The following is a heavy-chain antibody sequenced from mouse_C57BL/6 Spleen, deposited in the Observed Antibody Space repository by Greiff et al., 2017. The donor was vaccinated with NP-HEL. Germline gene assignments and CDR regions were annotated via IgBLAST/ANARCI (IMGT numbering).Heavy chain of an antibody. J-gene: IGHJ4*01. V-gene: IGHV3-6*01. CDR1: GYSITSGYY. CDR3: ASEARDAMDY. CDR2: ISYDGSN. Sequence: EVKLQESGPGFVKPSQSLSLTCSVTGYSITSGYYWNWLRQFPGNKLEWMGYISYDGSNNYNPSLKNRISITRDTSKNQFFLKLKSVTTEDTATYYWASEARDAMDYWGQGTSVTVSS.